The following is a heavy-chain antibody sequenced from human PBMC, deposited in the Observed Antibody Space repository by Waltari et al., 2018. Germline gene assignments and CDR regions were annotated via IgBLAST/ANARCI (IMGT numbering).Heavy chain of an antibody. CDR2: LYYSGST. Sequence: QLQLQESGPGLVKPSETLSLTCTVAGGSISSSSYYWGWIRQPTGKGLEWLGSLYYSGSTYYNPSLKRRVTISGDTSKNQFSLKLSSVTAADTAVYYCARSKVYCSSTSCYGRFDYWGQGTLVTVSS. V-gene: IGHV4-39*07. J-gene: IGHJ4*02. D-gene: IGHD2-2*01. CDR1: GGSISSSSYY. CDR3: ARSKVYCSSTSCYGRFDY.